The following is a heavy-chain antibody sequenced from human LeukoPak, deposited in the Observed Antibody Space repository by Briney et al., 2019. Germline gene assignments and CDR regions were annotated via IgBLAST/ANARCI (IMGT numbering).Heavy chain of an antibody. J-gene: IGHJ4*02. CDR3: ATDGRSSGWYGFDY. CDR2: ITSPVGRI. Sequence: NPGGSLRLSCAASGFTFSTYSMNWVRQAPGKGLEWVSSITSPVGRIYYADSLKGRITISRDNARSTLHLQMNSLRAEDTAVYYCATDGRSSGWYGFDYWGQGILVTVSS. CDR1: GFTFSTYS. D-gene: IGHD6-19*01. V-gene: IGHV3-21*01.